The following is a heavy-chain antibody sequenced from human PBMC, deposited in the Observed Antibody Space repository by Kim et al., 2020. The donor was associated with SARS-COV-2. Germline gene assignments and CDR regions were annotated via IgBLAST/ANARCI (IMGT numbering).Heavy chain of an antibody. CDR3: ARLVVVPAAIPNDDGMDV. CDR1: GGSISSSSYY. J-gene: IGHJ6*02. Sequence: SETLSLTCTVSGGSISSSSYYWGWIRQPPGKGLEWIGSIYYSGSTYYNPSLKSRVTISVDTSKNQFSLKLSSVTAADTAVYYCARLVVVPAAIPNDDGMDVWGQGTTVTVSS. V-gene: IGHV4-39*01. CDR2: IYYSGST. D-gene: IGHD2-2*01.